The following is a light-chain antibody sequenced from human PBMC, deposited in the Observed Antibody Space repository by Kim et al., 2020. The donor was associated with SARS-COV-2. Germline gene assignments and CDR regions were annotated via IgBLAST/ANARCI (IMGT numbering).Light chain of an antibody. Sequence: ASVGDRVAITCRASHTIKTYLNWYQQKPGKAHKLLVYATYTLQSGVPSRFSGSGSETDFTLTISSLQVEDFATYYCQQGFASPWTFGRGTKVDIK. CDR1: HTIKTY. CDR3: QQGFASPWT. V-gene: IGKV1-39*01. J-gene: IGKJ1*01. CDR2: ATY.